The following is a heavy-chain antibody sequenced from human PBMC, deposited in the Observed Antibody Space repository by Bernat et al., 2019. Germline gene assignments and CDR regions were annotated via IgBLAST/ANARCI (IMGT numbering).Heavy chain of an antibody. Sequence: EVQLVESGGGLVQPGGSLRLSCAASGFTFSSYWMSWVRQAPGKGLEWVANIKQGGSEKYYVDSVKGRFTISRDNAKNSLYLQMNSLRAEDTAVYYCARASWSGGPTPFDLWGQGTLVTVSS. J-gene: IGHJ4*02. D-gene: IGHD2-15*01. V-gene: IGHV3-7*03. CDR3: ARASWSGGPTPFDL. CDR2: IKQGGSEK. CDR1: GFTFSSYW.